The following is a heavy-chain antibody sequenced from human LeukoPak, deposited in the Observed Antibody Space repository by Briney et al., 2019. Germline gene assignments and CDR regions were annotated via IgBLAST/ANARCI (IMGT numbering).Heavy chain of an antibody. V-gene: IGHV3-74*01. D-gene: IGHD3/OR15-3a*01. Sequence: SGGSLRLSCAASGFTFSSYWMHWVRQAPGKGLVWVSRIKGDGISTNYADSVKGRFTISRDNAKNTVYLQMNSLRAEDTAVYYCARGAWTAYYLDYWGQGTLVTVSS. J-gene: IGHJ4*02. CDR1: GFTFSSYW. CDR3: ARGAWTAYYLDY. CDR2: IKGDGIST.